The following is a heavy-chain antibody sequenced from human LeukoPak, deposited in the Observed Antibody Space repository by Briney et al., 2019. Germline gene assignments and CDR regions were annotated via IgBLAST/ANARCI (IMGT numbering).Heavy chain of an antibody. CDR3: AKASVAIPQYCNS. CDR2: ISSTGSST. J-gene: IGHJ5*02. Sequence: GGSLRLSCEASGFTFGNYAMNWVRQAPGKGLEWVSSISSTGSSTYYADSAKGRFTISRDNSKDTLFLQLNSLTAADTAMYFCAKASVAIPQYCNSWGQGTLVTVSS. V-gene: IGHV3-23*01. D-gene: IGHD2-2*02. CDR1: GFTFGNYA.